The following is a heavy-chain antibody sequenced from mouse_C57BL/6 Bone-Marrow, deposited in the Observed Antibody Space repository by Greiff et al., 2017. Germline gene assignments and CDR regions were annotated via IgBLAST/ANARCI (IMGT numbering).Heavy chain of an antibody. D-gene: IGHD1-1*01. V-gene: IGHV1-63*01. CDR3: ARWVFITTVVATWNWYFDV. J-gene: IGHJ1*03. CDR1: GYTFTNYW. CDR2: IYPGGGYT. Sequence: QVQLKQSGAELVRPGTSVKMSCKASGYTFTNYWIGWAKQRPGHGLEWIGDIYPGGGYTNYNEKFKGKATLTADKSSSTAYMQFSSLTSEDSAIYYCARWVFITTVVATWNWYFDVWGTGTTVTVSS.